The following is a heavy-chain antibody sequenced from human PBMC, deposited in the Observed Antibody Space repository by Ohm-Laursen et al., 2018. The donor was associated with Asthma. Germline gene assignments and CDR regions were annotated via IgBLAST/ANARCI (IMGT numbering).Heavy chain of an antibody. CDR1: GGTFSSYA. J-gene: IGHJ4*02. CDR3: ARGGSGYDSDAFDY. CDR2: IIPIFGTA. D-gene: IGHD5-12*01. Sequence: ASVKVSCKASGGTFSSYAISWVRQAPGQGLEWMGGIIPIFGTANYAQKFQGRVTITADESTSTAYMELSSLRSEDTAVYYCARGGSGYDSDAFDYWGQGTLVTVSS. V-gene: IGHV1-69*13.